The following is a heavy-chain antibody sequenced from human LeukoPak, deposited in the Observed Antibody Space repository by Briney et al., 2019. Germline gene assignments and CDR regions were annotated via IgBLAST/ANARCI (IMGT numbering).Heavy chain of an antibody. CDR2: ISYDGSNK. Sequence: PGRSLRLSCAASGFTFSSYGMHWVRQAPGKGLEWVAVISYDGSNKYYADSVKGRFTISRDNSKNTLYLQMNSLRAEDTAVYYCAKETGVPLYYYYGMDVWGQGTTVTVSS. CDR3: AKETGVPLYYYYGMDV. J-gene: IGHJ6*02. D-gene: IGHD7-27*01. CDR1: GFTFSSYG. V-gene: IGHV3-30*18.